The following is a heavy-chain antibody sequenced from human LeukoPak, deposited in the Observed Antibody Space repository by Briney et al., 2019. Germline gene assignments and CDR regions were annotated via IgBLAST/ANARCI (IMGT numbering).Heavy chain of an antibody. CDR1: GGTFSSYA. J-gene: IGHJ4*02. Sequence: GASVKVSCKASGGTFSSYAISWVRQAPGQGLEWMGGIIPIFGTAIYAQKFQGRVTMTEDTSTDTAYMELSSLRSEDTAVYYCATDFYTLRAYSSGWYFVYWGQGALVTVSS. D-gene: IGHD6-19*01. V-gene: IGHV1-69*06. CDR3: ATDFYTLRAYSSGWYFVY. CDR2: IIPIFGTA.